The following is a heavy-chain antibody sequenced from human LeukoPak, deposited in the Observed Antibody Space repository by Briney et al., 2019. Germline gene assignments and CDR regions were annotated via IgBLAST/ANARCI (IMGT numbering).Heavy chain of an antibody. J-gene: IGHJ5*02. V-gene: IGHV4-4*07. CDR2: IYATDLT. CDR1: GRSIKSVY. Sequence: SETLSLTCTVSGRSIKSVYWNWIRQSAGKGLEWIGRIYATDLTNYNPSLKSRVTLSVDMSKNELSLTLKSVTAADTAVYYCARGFGSGTSPIDLWGQGALVTVSS. D-gene: IGHD3-10*01. CDR3: ARGFGSGTSPIDL.